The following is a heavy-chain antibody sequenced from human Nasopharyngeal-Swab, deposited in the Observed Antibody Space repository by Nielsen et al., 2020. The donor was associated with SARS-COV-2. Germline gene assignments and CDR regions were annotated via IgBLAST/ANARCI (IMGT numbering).Heavy chain of an antibody. J-gene: IGHJ6*02. CDR3: ARGSTMNGYYGMDV. CDR2: INHSGST. V-gene: IGHV4-34*01. CDR1: GGSFNGYY. D-gene: IGHD3-22*01. Sequence: LSLTCAVYGGSFNGYYWSWIRQSPGKGLECIGEINHSGSTNYNPSLKSRVTISVDTSKTQFSLKLSSVTAADTAVYYCARGSTMNGYYGMDVWGQGTTVTVSS.